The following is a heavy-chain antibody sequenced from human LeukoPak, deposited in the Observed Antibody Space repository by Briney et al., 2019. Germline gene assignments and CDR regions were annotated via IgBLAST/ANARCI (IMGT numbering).Heavy chain of an antibody. V-gene: IGHV1-69*04. J-gene: IGHJ4*02. Sequence: EASVKVSCKASGGTFSSYAISWVRQAPGQGLEWMGRIIPILGIANYAQKLQGRVTMTTDTSTSTAYMELRSLRSDDTAVYYCARERGIAVAGTSTALDYWGQGTLVTVSS. CDR2: IIPILGIA. D-gene: IGHD6-19*01. CDR1: GGTFSSYA. CDR3: ARERGIAVAGTSTALDY.